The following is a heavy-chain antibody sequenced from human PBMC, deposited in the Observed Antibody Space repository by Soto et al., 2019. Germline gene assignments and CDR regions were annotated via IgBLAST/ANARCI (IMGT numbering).Heavy chain of an antibody. Sequence: XSVKVSCKASVYTFTGYGIHWVRQAPGQRLEWMGWINAANGDTKYSPKFQGRVTITRDTSASTAYMELSSLRSEDTAVYYCVRRHVSATGIDWFDPWGQGTLVTAPQ. J-gene: IGHJ5*02. D-gene: IGHD6-13*01. CDR2: INAANGDT. CDR3: VRRHVSATGIDWFDP. V-gene: IGHV1-3*01. CDR1: VYTFTGYG.